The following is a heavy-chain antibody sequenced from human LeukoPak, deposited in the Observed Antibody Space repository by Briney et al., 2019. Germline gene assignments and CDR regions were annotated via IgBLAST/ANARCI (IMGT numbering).Heavy chain of an antibody. Sequence: GGSLRLSCAASGFTFRHYWMTWVRQAPGKGLEWVAQINQDGSEEYYVDSVKARFTISRDNAKNSVFLQMNSLRAEDTAVYYCVRDGGVSGYDLLDYWGQGTLVTVSS. J-gene: IGHJ4*02. CDR1: GFTFRHYW. CDR2: INQDGSEE. D-gene: IGHD5-12*01. V-gene: IGHV3-7*01. CDR3: VRDGGVSGYDLLDY.